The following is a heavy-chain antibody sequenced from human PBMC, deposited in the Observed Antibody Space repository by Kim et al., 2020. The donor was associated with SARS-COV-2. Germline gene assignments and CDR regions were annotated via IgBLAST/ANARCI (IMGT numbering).Heavy chain of an antibody. CDR3: AKTLGYTGNWYFDL. D-gene: IGHD1-26*01. V-gene: IGHV3-30*02. Sequence: ADSVKGRFTISRDNSKNTLYLQVNSLRAEDTAVYYCAKTLGYTGNWYFDLWGRGTLVTVSS. J-gene: IGHJ2*01.